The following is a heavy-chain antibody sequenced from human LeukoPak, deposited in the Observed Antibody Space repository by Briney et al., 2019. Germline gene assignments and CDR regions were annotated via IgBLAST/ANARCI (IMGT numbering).Heavy chain of an antibody. CDR3: ATSSGGYGDSGLDY. CDR1: GFRFSSYW. D-gene: IGHD4-17*01. Sequence: GGSLRLSCAASGFRFSSYWMSWVRQAPGKGLEWVANIKQHGSEKYYVDSVKGRFTISRDDAKNSLYLQMNSLRAEDTAVYYCATSSGGYGDSGLDYWGQGTLVTVSS. CDR2: IKQHGSEK. V-gene: IGHV3-7*05. J-gene: IGHJ4*02.